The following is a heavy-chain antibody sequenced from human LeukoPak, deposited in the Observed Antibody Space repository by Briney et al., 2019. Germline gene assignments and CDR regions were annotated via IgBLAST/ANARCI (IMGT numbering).Heavy chain of an antibody. V-gene: IGHV1-69*05. J-gene: IGHJ3*01. CDR1: GGTFRNYA. D-gene: IGHD3-22*01. CDR2: TTPIFGSA. Sequence: GSSVKVSCKASGGTFRNYALNWVRQAPGKGLEWMGGTTPIFGSAEYAQKFQGRVTVTTDESKSTGYMEMSSLRSDDTAVYYCAGALFHYDSSGYDMDGYGFWGQGTMVTVSS. CDR3: AGALFHYDSSGYDMDGYGF.